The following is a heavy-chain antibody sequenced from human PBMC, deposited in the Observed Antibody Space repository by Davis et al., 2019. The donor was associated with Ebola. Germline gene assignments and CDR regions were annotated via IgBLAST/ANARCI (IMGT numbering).Heavy chain of an antibody. CDR3: ARDPVAVAGTLYYGMDV. V-gene: IGHV3-48*02. J-gene: IGHJ6*04. CDR2: ISSSSSTI. Sequence: GGSLRLSCAASGFTFSSYSMNWVRQAPGKGLEWVSYISSSSSTIYYADSVKGRFTISRDNAKNSLYLQMNSLRDEDTAVYYCARDPVAVAGTLYYGMDVWGKGTTVTVSS. D-gene: IGHD6-19*01. CDR1: GFTFSSYS.